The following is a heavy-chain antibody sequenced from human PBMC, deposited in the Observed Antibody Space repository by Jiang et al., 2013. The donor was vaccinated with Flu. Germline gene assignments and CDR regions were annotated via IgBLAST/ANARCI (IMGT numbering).Heavy chain of an antibody. V-gene: IGHV6-1*01. CDR3: ARGDGDYGLNY. D-gene: IGHD4-17*01. J-gene: IGHJ4*02. CDR2: TYYRSKWYN. Sequence: LEWLGRTYYRSKWYNDYAVSVKSRITINPDTSKNQFSLQLNSVTPEDTAVYYCARGDGDYGLNYWGQGTLVTASS.